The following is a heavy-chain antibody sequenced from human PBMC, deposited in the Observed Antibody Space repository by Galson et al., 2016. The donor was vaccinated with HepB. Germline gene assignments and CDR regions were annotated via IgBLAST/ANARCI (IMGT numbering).Heavy chain of an antibody. J-gene: IGHJ4*02. CDR3: ARVHWQLPNPLFDH. Sequence: SLRLSCAASGFAFSTTWMHWVRQAPGKGLVWVSRIDSDGSGTSYADSVKGRFTISRDNAKNTLYLQMNSLRAEDTAVYYCARVHWQLPNPLFDHWGQGTLVTVSS. CDR1: GFAFSTTW. V-gene: IGHV3-74*01. CDR2: IDSDGSGT. D-gene: IGHD2-15*01.